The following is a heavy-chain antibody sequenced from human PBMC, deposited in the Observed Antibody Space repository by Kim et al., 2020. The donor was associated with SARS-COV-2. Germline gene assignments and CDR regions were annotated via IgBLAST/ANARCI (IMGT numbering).Heavy chain of an antibody. Sequence: DSVKGRFTISRDNSKHTLYLQMNSLRAEDTAVYYCASEYSSSWYRKSFDYWGQGTLVTVSS. D-gene: IGHD6-13*01. J-gene: IGHJ4*02. V-gene: IGHV3-30*01. CDR3: ASEYSSSWYRKSFDY.